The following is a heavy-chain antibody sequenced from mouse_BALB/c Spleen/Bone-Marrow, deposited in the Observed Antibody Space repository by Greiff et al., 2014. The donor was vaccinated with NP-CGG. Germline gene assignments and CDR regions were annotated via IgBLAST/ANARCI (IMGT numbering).Heavy chain of an antibody. J-gene: IGHJ4*01. Sequence: EVKLVESGGGLVEPGGSLKLSCAASGFAFSSYDMSWVRQTPEKRLEWVATISSGGSYTYYPDSVKGRFTISRDNARNTLYLQMSSLRSEDTALYYCARVLRVYAMDYWGQGTSVTVSS. CDR3: ARVLRVYAMDY. D-gene: IGHD2-4*01. V-gene: IGHV5-9*02. CDR2: ISSGGSYT. CDR1: GFAFSSYD.